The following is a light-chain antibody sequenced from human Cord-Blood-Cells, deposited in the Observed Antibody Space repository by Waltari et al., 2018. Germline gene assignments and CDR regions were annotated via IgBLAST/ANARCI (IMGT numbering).Light chain of an antibody. CDR3: QQYGSSPGYT. Sequence: EIVFTKSPGTLSLSPGERATPSCRASQSVSSSYLAWYQQKPGQAPRLLIYVASSRATGIPDRFSGSGSGTDVTVTISRLEPEDCAVYYCQQYGSSPGYTFGQGTKLEIK. CDR1: QSVSSSY. J-gene: IGKJ2*01. V-gene: IGKV3-20*01. CDR2: VAS.